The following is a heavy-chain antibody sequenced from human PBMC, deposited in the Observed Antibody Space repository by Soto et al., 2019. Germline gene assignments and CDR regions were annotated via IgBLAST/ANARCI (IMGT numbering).Heavy chain of an antibody. V-gene: IGHV3-66*01. Sequence: EVQLVESGGGLVKPGGSLRLSCAASGFTVSSNYMVWVRQAPGKGLEWVSIIYSGGTTYYADSVKGRFTISRDNSKNTLYLQMNSLRAEDTAVYYCARSRYGDGDYFDPWGQGALVTVSS. CDR3: ARSRYGDGDYFDP. J-gene: IGHJ5*02. CDR1: GFTVSSNY. CDR2: IYSGGTT. D-gene: IGHD4-17*01.